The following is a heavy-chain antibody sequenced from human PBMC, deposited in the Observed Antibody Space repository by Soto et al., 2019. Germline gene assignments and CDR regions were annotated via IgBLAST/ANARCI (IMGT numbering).Heavy chain of an antibody. CDR3: AKDRYGDYGGIDY. CDR2: ITGSGGST. Sequence: GGSLRLSCAASGFTFSTYAMIWVRQAPRKGLEWVSVITGSGGSTYYADSVKGRFTISRDTSKNTLFLQMNSLRAEDTAVYYCAKDRYGDYGGIDYWGQGTMVTVSS. V-gene: IGHV3-23*01. D-gene: IGHD4-17*01. J-gene: IGHJ4*02. CDR1: GFTFSTYA.